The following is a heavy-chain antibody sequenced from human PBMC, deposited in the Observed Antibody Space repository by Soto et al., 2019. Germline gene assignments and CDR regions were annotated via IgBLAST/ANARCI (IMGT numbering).Heavy chain of an antibody. V-gene: IGHV3-21*01. J-gene: IGHJ6*02. Sequence: EVQLVESGGGLVKPGGSLRLSCAASGFTFSSYSMNWVRQAPGKGLEWVSSISSSSSYIYYADSVKGRFTISRDNAKNSLYLQMNSLRAEDTAVYYCARVIIRHAGMDVWGQGTTVTVSS. CDR1: GFTFSSYS. CDR3: ARVIIRHAGMDV. CDR2: ISSSSSYI. D-gene: IGHD3-10*01.